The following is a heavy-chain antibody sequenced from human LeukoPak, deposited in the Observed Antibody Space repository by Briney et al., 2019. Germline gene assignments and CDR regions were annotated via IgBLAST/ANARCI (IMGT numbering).Heavy chain of an antibody. CDR3: AKADVGGYVGY. J-gene: IGHJ4*02. CDR1: GFTFNSYA. D-gene: IGHD5-12*01. CDR2: ISGSGGST. V-gene: IGHV3-23*01. Sequence: GGSLRLSCAASGFTFNSYAMSWVRQAPGKGLEWVSAISGSGGSTYYADSVKGRFTISRDNSKNTLYLQMNSLRAEDTAVYYCAKADVGGYVGYWGQGTLVTVSS.